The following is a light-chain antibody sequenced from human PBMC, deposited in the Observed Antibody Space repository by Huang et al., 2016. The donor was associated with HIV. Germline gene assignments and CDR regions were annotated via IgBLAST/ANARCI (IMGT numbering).Light chain of an antibody. CDR2: AAS. V-gene: IGKV3-15*01. CDR1: QSVSSD. J-gene: IGKJ5*01. Sequence: EIVMTQSPATLSVSPGERATLSCRASQSVSSDLAWYQQKPGQAPRLLIHAASTRATGIPARFSGSGSGTEFTLTISSLQSEDFALYYCQQYNNWPPITFGQGTRLEIK. CDR3: QQYNNWPPIT.